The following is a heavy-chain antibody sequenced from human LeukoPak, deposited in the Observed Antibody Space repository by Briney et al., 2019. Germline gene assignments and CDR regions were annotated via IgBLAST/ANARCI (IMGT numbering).Heavy chain of an antibody. V-gene: IGHV3-7*04. J-gene: IGHJ6*03. CDR3: ARATIGADSYYYYMDV. Sequence: GSLRLSCAASGFTFSSYWMSWVRQAPGKGLEWVANIKQDGSEKFYVDSVKGRFTISRDNAKNSLYLQMNTLRAEDTAVYYCARATIGADSYYYYMDVWGKGTPVTVSS. D-gene: IGHD3-9*01. CDR1: GFTFSSYW. CDR2: IKQDGSEK.